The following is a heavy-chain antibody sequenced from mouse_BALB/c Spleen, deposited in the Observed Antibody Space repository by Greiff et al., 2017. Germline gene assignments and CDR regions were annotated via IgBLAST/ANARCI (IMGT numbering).Heavy chain of an antibody. V-gene: IGHV14-3*02. CDR1: GFNIKDTY. Sequence: VQLQQSGAELVKPGASVKLSCTASGFNIKDTYMHWVKQRPEQGLEWIGRIDPANGNTKYDPNFQGKATITADTSSNTAYLQLNSLTSEDTAVYYCARVTTVVATDYYAMDYWGQGTSVTVSS. J-gene: IGHJ4*01. CDR3: ARVTTVVATDYYAMDY. CDR2: IDPANGNT. D-gene: IGHD1-1*01.